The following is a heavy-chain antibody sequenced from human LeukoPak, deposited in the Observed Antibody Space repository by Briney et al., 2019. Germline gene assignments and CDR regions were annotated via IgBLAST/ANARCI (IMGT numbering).Heavy chain of an antibody. CDR1: GYTFSSHG. Sequence: ASVKVSCTASGYTFSSHGVAWVRQAPGQGLEWMGWISAYNDHTNYAQKFQDRVTMTTDTSTSTVYMELRSLRSDDTAVYYCARDSSGFYQDYFDRWGQGTLVTVSS. CDR3: ARDSSGFYQDYFDR. J-gene: IGHJ5*02. CDR2: ISAYNDHT. D-gene: IGHD6-19*01. V-gene: IGHV1-18*01.